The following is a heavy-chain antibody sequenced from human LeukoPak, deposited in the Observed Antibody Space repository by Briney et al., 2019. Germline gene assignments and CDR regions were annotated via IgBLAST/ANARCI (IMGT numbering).Heavy chain of an antibody. Sequence: SETLSLTCIVSGGSISSHYWSWIRQPPGKGLEWIGYIYHSGSTKYNPSLKSRVTISVDTSKNQFSLKLSSVTAADTAVYYCARSLGYCSSTSCYGDYYYGMDVWGQGTTVTVSS. CDR1: GGSISSHY. V-gene: IGHV4-59*08. J-gene: IGHJ6*02. CDR3: ARSLGYCSSTSCYGDYYYGMDV. CDR2: IYHSGST. D-gene: IGHD2-2*01.